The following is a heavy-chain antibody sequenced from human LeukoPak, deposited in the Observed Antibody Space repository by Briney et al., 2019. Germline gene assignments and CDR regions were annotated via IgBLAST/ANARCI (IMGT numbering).Heavy chain of an antibody. D-gene: IGHD3-22*01. J-gene: IGHJ3*01. Sequence: SETLPLTCGVSGGSISRHYWSWIRQPPGKGLEWIGFIYYTGRTRYNPSLQSRVTISVGTSENKFSLKLTSVTAADAAVYYCARLLDNDNSGDPDTFDVWGQGTVVTVSS. CDR3: ARLLDNDNSGDPDTFDV. CDR2: IYYTGRT. CDR1: GGSISRHY. V-gene: IGHV4-59*11.